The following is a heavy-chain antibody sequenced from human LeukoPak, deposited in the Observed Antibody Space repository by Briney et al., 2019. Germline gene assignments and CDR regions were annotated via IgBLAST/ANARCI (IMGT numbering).Heavy chain of an antibody. V-gene: IGHV3-21*01. CDR1: GFTFSSYS. J-gene: IGHJ4*02. D-gene: IGHD4-17*01. CDR3: ARPMTTVTPFDY. CDR2: ISSSSSYI. Sequence: GGSLRLSCAASGFTFSSYSMNWVRQAPGKGLEWVSSISSSSSYIYYADSVKGRFTISRDNAKNSLYLQMNSLRAEDTAVYYCARPMTTVTPFDYWGQGTLVTVSS.